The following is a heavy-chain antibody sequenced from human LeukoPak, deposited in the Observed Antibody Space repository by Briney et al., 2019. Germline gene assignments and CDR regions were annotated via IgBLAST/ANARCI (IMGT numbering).Heavy chain of an antibody. J-gene: IGHJ6*02. CDR2: ISAYNGNT. V-gene: IGHV1-18*01. Sequence: GASVKVSCKTSGYTFTSYGISWVRQAPGQGLAWMGWISAYNGNTNYAQKLQGRVTMTTDTSTSTAYVELRSLRSDDTAVYYCARGYCSSTSCLSRRNYYYYGMDVWGQGTTVTVSS. D-gene: IGHD2-2*01. CDR1: GYTFTSYG. CDR3: ARGYCSSTSCLSRRNYYYYGMDV.